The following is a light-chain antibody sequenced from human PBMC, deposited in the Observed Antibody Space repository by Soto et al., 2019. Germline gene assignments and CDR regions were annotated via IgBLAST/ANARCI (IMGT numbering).Light chain of an antibody. CDR3: CSYAGSVYV. CDR1: SSDVGGYNY. V-gene: IGLV2-11*01. CDR2: DVS. J-gene: IGLJ1*01. Sequence: QSALTQPRSVSGSPGQSVTISCTGTSSDVGGYNYVSWYQQHPGKAPKLMIYDVSKRPSGVPDRFSGSKSGNTASLTISGLQAEDEADYYCCSYAGSVYVFGTGTKVTAL.